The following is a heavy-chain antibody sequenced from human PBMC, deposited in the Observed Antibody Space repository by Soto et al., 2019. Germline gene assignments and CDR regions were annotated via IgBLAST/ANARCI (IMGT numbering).Heavy chain of an antibody. CDR2: ISSSSSYI. D-gene: IGHD3-16*01. CDR3: ASVMITFGGVTDPDY. J-gene: IGHJ4*02. CDR1: GFTFSSYS. Sequence: GGSLRLSCAASGFTFSSYSMNWVRQAPGKGLEWVSSISSSSSYIYYADSVKGRFTISRDNAKNSLYLQMNSLRAEDTAVYYCASVMITFGGVTDPDYWGQGTLVTVSS. V-gene: IGHV3-21*01.